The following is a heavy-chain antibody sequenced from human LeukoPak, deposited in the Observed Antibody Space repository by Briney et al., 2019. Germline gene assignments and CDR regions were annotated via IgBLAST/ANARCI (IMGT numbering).Heavy chain of an antibody. J-gene: IGHJ6*02. CDR3: ARGPIQLWLHNGMDV. CDR1: GFTFSNAW. CDR2: IKSKTDGGTT. V-gene: IGHV3-15*01. Sequence: GGSLRLSCAASGFTFSNAWMSWVRQAPGKGLEWVGRIKSKTDGGTTDYAAPVKGRFTISRDDSKNTLYLQMNSLKTEDTAVYYCARGPIQLWLHNGMDVWGQGTMVIVSS. D-gene: IGHD5-18*01.